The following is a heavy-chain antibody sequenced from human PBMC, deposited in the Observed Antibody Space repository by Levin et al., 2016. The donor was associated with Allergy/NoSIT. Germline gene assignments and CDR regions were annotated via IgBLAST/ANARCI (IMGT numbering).Heavy chain of an antibody. D-gene: IGHD3-16*02. V-gene: IGHV1-24*01. CDR3: ATDLVPTDGHDALDI. J-gene: IGHJ3*02. CDR1: GYTLTELS. Sequence: ASVKVSCKVSGYTLTELSMHWVRQAPGKGLEWMGGFDPEDGKRIYAHKFQGRVTMTEDTSTDTAYMELSSLRSEDTAVYYCATDLVPTDGHDALDIWGQGTMVTVSS. CDR2: FDPEDGKR.